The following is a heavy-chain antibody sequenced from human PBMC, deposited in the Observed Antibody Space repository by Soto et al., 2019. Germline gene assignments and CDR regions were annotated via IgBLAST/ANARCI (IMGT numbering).Heavy chain of an antibody. J-gene: IGHJ4*02. CDR3: ARDGGYCSSTSCYYEYSSSPPPAY. CDR1: GFTFSSYW. V-gene: IGHV3-7*01. D-gene: IGHD2-2*01. Sequence: GGSLRLSCAASGFTFSSYWMSWVRQAPGKGLEWVANIKQDGSEKYYVDSVKGRFTISRDNAKNSLYLQMKSLRAEDTAGDYCARDGGYCSSTSCYYEYSSSPPPAYWGQGTLVTVSS. CDR2: IKQDGSEK.